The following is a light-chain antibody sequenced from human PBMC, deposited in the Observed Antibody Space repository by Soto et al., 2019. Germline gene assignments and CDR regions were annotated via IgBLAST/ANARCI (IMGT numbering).Light chain of an antibody. CDR1: QSISSW. CDR2: KAS. Sequence: DIQMTQSPSTLSASVGDRVTITCRASQSISSWLAWYQQKPGKAPKLLIYKASSLESGVPSRFSGSGSGTEFTIPVRSLKPDDFATYDYKKYNSYPCAFGQGTKVEIK. CDR3: KKYNSYPCA. V-gene: IGKV1-5*03. J-gene: IGKJ1*01.